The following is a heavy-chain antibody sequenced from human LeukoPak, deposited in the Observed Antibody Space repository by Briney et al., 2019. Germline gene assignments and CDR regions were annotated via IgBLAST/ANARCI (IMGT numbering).Heavy chain of an antibody. CDR2: IWYDGSNK. J-gene: IGHJ4*02. CDR3: ARDPSYYYDSSGYYYPY. D-gene: IGHD3-22*01. CDR1: GFTFSSYD. Sequence: GGSLRLSCAASGFTFSSYDMHWVRQAPGKGLEWVAVIWYDGSNKYYADSVKGRFTISRDNSKNTLYLQMNSLRAEDTAVYYCARDPSYYYDSSGYYYPYWGQGTLVTVSS. V-gene: IGHV3-33*01.